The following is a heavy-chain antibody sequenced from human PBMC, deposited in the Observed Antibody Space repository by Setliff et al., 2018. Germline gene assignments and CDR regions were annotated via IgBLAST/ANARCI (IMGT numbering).Heavy chain of an antibody. CDR3: ARDLVWFGELLDLPGYYFDY. V-gene: IGHV1-69*10. CDR1: GGTFSSYA. J-gene: IGHJ4*02. CDR2: IIPILGIA. D-gene: IGHD3-10*01. Sequence: SVKVSCKASGGTFSSYAISWVRQAPGQGLEWMGGIIPILGIAKYSQKFQGRVTITRDTSASTAYMELSSLRSEDTAVYYCARDLVWFGELLDLPGYYFDYWGQGTLVTVSS.